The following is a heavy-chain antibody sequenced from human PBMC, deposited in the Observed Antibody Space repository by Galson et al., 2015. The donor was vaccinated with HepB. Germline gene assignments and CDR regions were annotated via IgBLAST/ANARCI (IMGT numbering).Heavy chain of an antibody. V-gene: IGHV3-66*04. CDR2: IYSNGRT. CDR1: GFIVSGDY. CDR3: ARHDWFDP. J-gene: IGHJ5*02. Sequence: SLRLSCAVSGFIVSGDYMSWVRQAPGKGLEWVSVIYSNGRTYYADPVKGRFIISRDISKNTLYLQMNSLRAEDTAVYYCARHDWFDPWGQGTLVTVSS.